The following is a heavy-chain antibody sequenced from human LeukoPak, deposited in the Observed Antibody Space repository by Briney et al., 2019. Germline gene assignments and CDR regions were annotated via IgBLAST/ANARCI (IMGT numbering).Heavy chain of an antibody. V-gene: IGHV4-39*01. Sequence: PSGTLSDTRTVSGGSIISSSYYGGWIRQPPGKGLEWIGCIYYSGSTYYNPSLKSRVTISVDTSKNQFSLKLSSVTAADTAVYYCARTYYDFWSGLNAFDIWGQGTMVTVSS. CDR3: ARTYYDFWSGLNAFDI. D-gene: IGHD3-3*01. J-gene: IGHJ3*02. CDR2: IYYSGST. CDR1: GGSIISSSYY.